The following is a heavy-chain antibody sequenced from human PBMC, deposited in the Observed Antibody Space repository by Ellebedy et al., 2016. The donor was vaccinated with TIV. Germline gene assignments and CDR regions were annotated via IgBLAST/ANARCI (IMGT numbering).Heavy chain of an antibody. V-gene: IGHV4-39*01. CDR2: IYSTGST. Sequence: MPSETLSLTCPVSGGSISSSSYYWGWIRQPPGKGLEWIGSIYSTGSTYYKPPLKSRVSISVDTSKNQFSLKLSSVTAADTAVYYCARMRYCGGDCWYFDYWGQGTLVTVSS. D-gene: IGHD2-21*02. CDR3: ARMRYCGGDCWYFDY. J-gene: IGHJ4*02. CDR1: GGSISSSSYY.